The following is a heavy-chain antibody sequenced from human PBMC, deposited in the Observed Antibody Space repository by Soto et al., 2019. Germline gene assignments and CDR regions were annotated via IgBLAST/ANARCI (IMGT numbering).Heavy chain of an antibody. D-gene: IGHD4-17*01. J-gene: IGHJ3*02. CDR1: GFTVSSNY. CDR2: IYSGGST. CDR3: ARSDYGGNSDAFDI. V-gene: IGHV3-53*01. Sequence: PGGSLRLSCAASGFTVSSNYMSWVRQAPGKGLEWVSVIYSGGSTYYADSVKGRFTISRDNSRDTLYLQMNSLRAEDTAVYYCARSDYGGNSDAFDIWGQGTMVTVSS.